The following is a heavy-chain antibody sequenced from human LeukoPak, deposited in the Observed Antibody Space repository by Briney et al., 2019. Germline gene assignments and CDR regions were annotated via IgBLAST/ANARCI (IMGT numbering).Heavy chain of an antibody. CDR3: ARGLFGVVIIGYNWFDP. D-gene: IGHD3-3*01. CDR2: INHSGST. CDR1: GGSFSGYY. V-gene: IGHV4-34*01. Sequence: SETLSLTCAVYGGSFSGYYWSWIRQPPGKGPEWIGEINHSGSTNYNPSLKSRVTISVDTSKNQFSLKLSSVTAADTAVYYCARGLFGVVIIGYNWFDPWGQGTLVTVSS. J-gene: IGHJ5*02.